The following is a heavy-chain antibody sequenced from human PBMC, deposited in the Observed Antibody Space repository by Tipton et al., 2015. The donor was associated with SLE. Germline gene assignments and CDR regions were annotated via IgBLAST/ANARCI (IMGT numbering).Heavy chain of an antibody. J-gene: IGHJ6*03. V-gene: IGHV1-46*01. CDR1: GYTFTSYY. CDR2: INPSGGST. Sequence: QSGPEVKKPGASVKVSCKASGYTFTSYYMHWVRQAPGQGLEWMGIINPSGGSTSYAQKFQGRVTVTRDTSTSTVYMELSSLRSEDTAVYYCARGAGPITSFGNYYYYYYMDVWGKGTTVTVSS. CDR3: ARGAGPITSFGNYYYYYYMDV. D-gene: IGHD3-16*01.